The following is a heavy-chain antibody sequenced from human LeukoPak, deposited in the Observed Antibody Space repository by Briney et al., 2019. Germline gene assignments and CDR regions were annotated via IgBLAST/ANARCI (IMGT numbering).Heavy chain of an antibody. CDR1: GGSISSSSYY. V-gene: IGHV4-39*01. CDR2: IFYSGST. J-gene: IGHJ4*02. Sequence: SETLSLTCTVSGGSISSSSYYWGWIRQPPGKGLEWIGNIFYSGSTYYNPSLKSRVTISVDTSENQLSLNLSSVTAADTAVYYCARQYDNSGYYYFDYWGQGTLVTVSS. D-gene: IGHD3-22*01. CDR3: ARQYDNSGYYYFDY.